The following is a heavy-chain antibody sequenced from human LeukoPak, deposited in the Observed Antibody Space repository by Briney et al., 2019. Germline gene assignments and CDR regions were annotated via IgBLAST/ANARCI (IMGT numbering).Heavy chain of an antibody. CDR2: INPDNGGT. Sequence: GASVKVSCKASGYTFTGYYTHWVRQAPGQGLEWVGWINPDNGGTNYAQKFQGRVTMTRDMSISTAYMELSRLRSDDTAVYYCARDPSNSGYDYLYYFDYWGQGTLVTVSS. J-gene: IGHJ4*02. CDR1: GYTFTGYY. V-gene: IGHV1-2*02. CDR3: ARDPSNSGYDYLYYFDY. D-gene: IGHD5-12*01.